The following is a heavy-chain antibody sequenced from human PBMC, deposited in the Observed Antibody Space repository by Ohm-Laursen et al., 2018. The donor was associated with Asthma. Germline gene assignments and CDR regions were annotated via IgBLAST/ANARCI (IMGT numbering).Heavy chain of an antibody. CDR2: ISSSSSTI. D-gene: IGHD3-16*01. Sequence: SLRLSCAASEFTFSLYSMNWVRQAPGKGLEWVSYISSSSSTIYYADSVKGRFTISRDNAKNSLYLQMNNLRVEDAAIYYCAREWGGMDVWGPGTTVTVSS. CDR1: EFTFSLYS. J-gene: IGHJ6*02. V-gene: IGHV3-48*01. CDR3: AREWGGMDV.